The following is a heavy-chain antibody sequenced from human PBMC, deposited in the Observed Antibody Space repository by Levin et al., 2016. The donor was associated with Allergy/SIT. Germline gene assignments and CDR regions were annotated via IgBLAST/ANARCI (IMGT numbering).Heavy chain of an antibody. CDR3: ARDQLYTPGIAVAVGY. D-gene: IGHD6-19*01. V-gene: IGHV1-18*01. CDR1: GYTFTSYG. J-gene: IGHJ4*02. CDR2: ISGYNGNT. Sequence: ASVKVSCKASGYTFTSYGISWVRQAPGQGLEWMGWISGYNGNTNYAQKLQGRVTMTTDTSTSTAYMELRSLRSDDTAVYYCARDQLYTPGIAVAVGYWGQGTLVTVSS.